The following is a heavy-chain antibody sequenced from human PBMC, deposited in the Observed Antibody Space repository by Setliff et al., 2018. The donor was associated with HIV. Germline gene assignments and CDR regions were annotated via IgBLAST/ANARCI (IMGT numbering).Heavy chain of an antibody. CDR2: INHSGST. V-gene: IGHV4-34*01. Sequence: SETLSLTCAVYGGSFSGYYWTWIRQPPGKGLEWIGEINHSGSTNYNPSLKSRVTMSVDTSKNHFSLKLSSVTAADTAVYYCARDTYYHDSSGYQRAFDIWGQGTMVTVSS. CDR3: ARDTYYHDSSGYQRAFDI. J-gene: IGHJ3*02. CDR1: GGSFSGYY. D-gene: IGHD3-22*01.